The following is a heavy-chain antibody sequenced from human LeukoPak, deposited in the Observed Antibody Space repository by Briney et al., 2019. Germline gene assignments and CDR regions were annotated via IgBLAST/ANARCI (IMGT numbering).Heavy chain of an antibody. J-gene: IGHJ4*02. V-gene: IGHV4-59*01. CDR2: IYYSGST. CDR3: ASTIFGVVIIERGAGGYFDY. Sequence: SETLSLTCTVSGGSISSYYWSWLRQPPGKGLEGIGYIYYSGSTNYNPSLKSRVTISVDTSKNQFSLRLSSVTAADTAVYYCASTIFGVVIIERGAGGYFDYWGQGTLVTVSS. D-gene: IGHD3-3*01. CDR1: GGSISSYY.